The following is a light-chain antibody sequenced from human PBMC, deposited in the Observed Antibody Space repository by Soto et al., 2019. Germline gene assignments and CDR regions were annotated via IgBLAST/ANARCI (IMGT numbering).Light chain of an antibody. CDR3: QQYASSPVT. Sequence: ENELTQSPGTLSLSPGDRASLSCSASQSVSNNYLAWHQQRPGQAPRLLIFGASNRATGVPDRFTGSASGTDFTLTISRLQPEDFALYFCQQYASSPVTFGGGTKVDIK. CDR2: GAS. CDR1: QSVSNNY. J-gene: IGKJ4*01. V-gene: IGKV3-20*01.